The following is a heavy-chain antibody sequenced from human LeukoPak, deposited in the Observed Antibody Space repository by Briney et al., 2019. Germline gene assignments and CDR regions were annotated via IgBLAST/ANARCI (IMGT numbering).Heavy chain of an antibody. CDR3: ARDSPNLLRYFDWSPSGSDFDY. Sequence: ASVKVSCKASGYTFTSYGISWVRQAPGQGLEWMGWISAYNGNTNYAQKLQGRVTMTTDTSTSTAYMELRSLRSDDTAVYYCARDSPNLLRYFDWSPSGSDFDYWGQGTLVTVSS. D-gene: IGHD3-9*01. J-gene: IGHJ4*02. V-gene: IGHV1-18*01. CDR2: ISAYNGNT. CDR1: GYTFTSYG.